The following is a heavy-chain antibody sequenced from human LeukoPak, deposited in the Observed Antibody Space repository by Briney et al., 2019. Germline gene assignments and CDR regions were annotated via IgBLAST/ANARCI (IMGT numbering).Heavy chain of an antibody. CDR3: AKGNGGYHCSSTSCYLDY. V-gene: IGHV3-23*01. Sequence: GGSLRLSCAASGFTFSSYAMSWVRQAPGKGLEWVSAISGSGGSTYYADSVKGRFTISRDNSKNTLYLQMTSLRAEDTAVYYCAKGNGGYHCSSTSCYLDYWGQGTLVTVSS. J-gene: IGHJ4*02. CDR1: GFTFSSYA. CDR2: ISGSGGST. D-gene: IGHD2-2*01.